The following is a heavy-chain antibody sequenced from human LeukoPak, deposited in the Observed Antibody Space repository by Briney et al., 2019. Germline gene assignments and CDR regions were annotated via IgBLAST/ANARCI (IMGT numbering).Heavy chain of an antibody. CDR1: GVTLSNYY. CDR2: IYSGDNT. CDR3: ARIYYDYHFDY. D-gene: IGHD3-22*01. Sequence: GGSLRLSCEASGVTLSNYYMSWVRQAPGKGLEWVSVIYSGDNTYYADSVKGRFTISRHNAKNTLYLQMNSLRAEDTAVYYCARIYYDYHFDYWGQGTLVTVSS. V-gene: IGHV3-53*04. J-gene: IGHJ4*02.